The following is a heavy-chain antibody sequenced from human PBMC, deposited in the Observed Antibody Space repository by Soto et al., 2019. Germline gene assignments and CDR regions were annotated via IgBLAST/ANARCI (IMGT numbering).Heavy chain of an antibody. CDR1: GYTFNNYV. CDR2: IIPIFGTP. V-gene: IGHV1-69*13. J-gene: IGHJ4*02. D-gene: IGHD2-2*01. CDR3: AGRCDGTNCLAHFDY. Sequence: QVQLVQSGAEVKKPGASVKVSCKASGYTFNNYVINWVRQAPGQGLEWMAGIIPIFGTPNYAQKFQGRVTITADKSTSTAYMELNSLRSEDTAVYHCAGRCDGTNCLAHFDYWGQGTLVTVSS.